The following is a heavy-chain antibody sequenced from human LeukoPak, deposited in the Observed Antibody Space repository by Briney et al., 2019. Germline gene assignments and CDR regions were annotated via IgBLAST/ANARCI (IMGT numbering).Heavy chain of an antibody. CDR3: ARLYGSGSYFPQRYYYYMDV. CDR1: GGSFSSYF. V-gene: IGHV4-4*07. J-gene: IGHJ6*03. D-gene: IGHD3-10*01. CDR2: IYPSGNT. Sequence: PSETLSLTCSVSGGSFSSYFWSWVRQPAGKGLEWIGRIYPSGNTNYNPSLKSRVTLSVDTSKTQFSLRLSSVTAADTAVYYCARLYGSGSYFPQRYYYYMDVWGKGTTVTISS.